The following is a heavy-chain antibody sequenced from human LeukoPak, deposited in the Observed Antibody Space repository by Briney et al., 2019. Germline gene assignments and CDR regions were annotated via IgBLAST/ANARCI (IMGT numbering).Heavy chain of an antibody. J-gene: IGHJ3*02. V-gene: IGHV5-51*01. CDR1: GYSFTSYW. CDR2: IYPGDSDT. D-gene: IGHD3-3*01. Sequence: GESLKISCKGSGYSFTSYWISWVRQMPGKGLEWMGIIYPGDSDTRYSPSFQGQVTISADKSISTAYLQWSSLKASDTAMYYCASQRGEWLLTGDSAFDIWGQGTMVTVSS. CDR3: ASQRGEWLLTGDSAFDI.